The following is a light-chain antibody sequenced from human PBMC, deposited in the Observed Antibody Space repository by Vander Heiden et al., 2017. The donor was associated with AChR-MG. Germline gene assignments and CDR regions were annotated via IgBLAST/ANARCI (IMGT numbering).Light chain of an antibody. Sequence: DIVMTQSPLSLPVTPGEQASISWRASQNLLYSNGYNYLDWYLQKPGQSPQVLIYLGSNLASGVPDRFSGSGSGTDFTLKISRVEAEDVGVYYCMQALQTPLTFGPGTKVEIK. CDR3: MQALQTPLT. CDR2: LGS. V-gene: IGKV2-28*01. J-gene: IGKJ3*01. CDR1: QNLLYSNGYNY.